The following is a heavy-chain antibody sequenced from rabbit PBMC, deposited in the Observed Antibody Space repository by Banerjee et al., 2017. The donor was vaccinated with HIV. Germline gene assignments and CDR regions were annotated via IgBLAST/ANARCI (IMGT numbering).Heavy chain of an antibody. V-gene: IGHV1S45*01. CDR3: ARDSAGVIGWNFKL. CDR1: GFSFSNKYV. CDR2: IDTSSGNT. Sequence: QEQLEESGGDLVKPEGSLTITCTASGFSFSNKYVMCWVRQAPGKGLEWIGCIDTSSGNTVYASWAKGRFTISKTSSTTVTLQMTSLTAADTATYFCARDSAGVIGWNFKLWGQGTLVTVS. D-gene: IGHD1-1*01. J-gene: IGHJ4*01.